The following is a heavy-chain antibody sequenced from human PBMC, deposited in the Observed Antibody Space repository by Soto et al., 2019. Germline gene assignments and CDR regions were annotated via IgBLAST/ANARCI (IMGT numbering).Heavy chain of an antibody. CDR1: GFTFSSYG. CDR3: ARWESGDPNAFDY. Sequence: GGSLRLSCAASGFTFSSYGMHWVRQAPGKGLEWVAVIWYDGSNKYYADSVKGRFTISRDNSKNTLYLQMNSLRAEDTAVYYCARWESGDPNAFDYWGQGTLVTVSS. V-gene: IGHV3-33*01. CDR2: IWYDGSNK. D-gene: IGHD7-27*01. J-gene: IGHJ4*02.